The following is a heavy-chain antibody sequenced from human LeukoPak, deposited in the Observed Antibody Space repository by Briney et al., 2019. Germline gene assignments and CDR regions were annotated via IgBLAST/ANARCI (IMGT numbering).Heavy chain of an antibody. CDR1: GGSMISASYY. D-gene: IGHD2-15*01. J-gene: IGHJ5*02. V-gene: IGHV4-39*01. Sequence: SETLSLTCTDPGGSMISASYYWGWIRQPPRKGLEWIGRMYYSGSTYYNTSLKSGVPISVGTSRNRFSFKLSSVAPADPPVYYGASQARHCSGGSCYGGWFDPWGQGTLVTVSS. CDR2: MYYSGST. CDR3: ASQARHCSGGSCYGGWFDP.